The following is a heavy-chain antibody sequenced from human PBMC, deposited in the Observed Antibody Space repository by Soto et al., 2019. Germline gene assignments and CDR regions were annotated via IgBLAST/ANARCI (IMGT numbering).Heavy chain of an antibody. V-gene: IGHV3-11*01. D-gene: IGHD4-17*01. Sequence: QVLLVESGGGLVKPGGSLRLSCATSGFIFSDYYMHWIRQAPGKGLEWISYISGNGRIIQYADSAKGRFTISRDNAQNSLYLQMNSLRAEDTALYFCARDFDADSRTAFDSWGQGTLVTVSS. CDR3: ARDFDADSRTAFDS. CDR1: GFIFSDYY. J-gene: IGHJ4*02. CDR2: ISGNGRII.